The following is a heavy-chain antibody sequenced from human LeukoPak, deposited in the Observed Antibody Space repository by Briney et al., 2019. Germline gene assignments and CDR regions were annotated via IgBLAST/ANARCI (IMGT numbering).Heavy chain of an antibody. J-gene: IGHJ5*02. D-gene: IGHD1-26*01. Sequence: GGSLRLSCAASGFTFSDKWMSWVRQAPGKGPEWVASIKKDGSQKYYVDSVKGRFTISRDNAQNSLYLQTNSLRVEDTAIYSCARVGWELLNLHFDPWGQGTLVTVSS. CDR1: GFTFSDKW. CDR3: ARVGWELLNLHFDP. V-gene: IGHV3-7*03. CDR2: IKKDGSQK.